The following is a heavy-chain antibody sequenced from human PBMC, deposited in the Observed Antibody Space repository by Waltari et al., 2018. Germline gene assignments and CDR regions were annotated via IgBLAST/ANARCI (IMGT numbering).Heavy chain of an antibody. CDR2: INPNSGGT. J-gene: IGHJ4*02. Sequence: QVQLVQSGAEVKKPGASVKVSCKASGYTLPGYYMHWVRQAPGQGLEWMGWINPNSGGTNYAQKFQGRFTISRDNAKNSLYLQMNSLRAEDTAVYYCARDPGRHYWGQGTLVTVSS. V-gene: IGHV1-2*02. CDR3: ARDPGRHY. D-gene: IGHD2-8*02. CDR1: GYTLPGYY.